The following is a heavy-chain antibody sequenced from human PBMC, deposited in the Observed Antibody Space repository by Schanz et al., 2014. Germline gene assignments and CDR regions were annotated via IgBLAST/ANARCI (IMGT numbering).Heavy chain of an antibody. V-gene: IGHV3-23*04. CDR1: GFTFENYA. J-gene: IGHJ4*02. CDR3: AKIERNED. CDR2: INTGGDST. Sequence: EVQLVESGGGVVRPGGSLRLSCAASGFTFENYALTWVRQVPGKGLEWVSSINTGGDSTYYADSVKGRFTISRDNSRDTVYLQMNSLRAEDTAVYFCAKIERNEDWGQGTLVTVSS. D-gene: IGHD1-1*01.